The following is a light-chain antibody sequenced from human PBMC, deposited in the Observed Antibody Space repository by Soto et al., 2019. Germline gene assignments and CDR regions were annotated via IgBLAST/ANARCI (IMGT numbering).Light chain of an antibody. J-gene: IGKJ4*01. V-gene: IGKV3-11*01. CDR1: QSVSGY. CDR3: QQRSNWPSLT. Sequence: EIVLTQSPATLSLSPGERATLSCRASQSVSGYLAWYQQKPGQAPRLLISDASNRATGIPARFSGSGSETDFTPTISSPEPEDSAVYYCQQRSNWPSLTFGGGTKVDIK. CDR2: DAS.